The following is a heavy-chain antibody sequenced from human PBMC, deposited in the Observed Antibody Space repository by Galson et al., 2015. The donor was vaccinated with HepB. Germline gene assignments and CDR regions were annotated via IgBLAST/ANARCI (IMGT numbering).Heavy chain of an antibody. J-gene: IGHJ4*02. D-gene: IGHD3-22*01. Sequence: SVKVSCKASGGTSSSYTISWVRQAPGQGREWMGRIIPILGIANYAQKFQGRVTITADKSTSTAYMELSSLRSEDTAVYYCARNRKRYYYDSSGYLNGYYFDYWGQGTLVTVSS. CDR2: IIPILGIA. CDR3: ARNRKRYYYDSSGYLNGYYFDY. V-gene: IGHV1-69*02. CDR1: GGTSSSYT.